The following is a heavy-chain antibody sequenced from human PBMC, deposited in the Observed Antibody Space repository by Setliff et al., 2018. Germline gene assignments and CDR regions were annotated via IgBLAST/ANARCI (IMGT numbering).Heavy chain of an antibody. CDR3: ARERVTTLLLRYYYYYMDV. J-gene: IGHJ6*03. V-gene: IGHV3-7*03. Sequence: GGSLRLSCEAFGFTFNNYWMSWVRQAPGKGLEWVANIMQDGGAQYYLDSVKGRFTVSRDNSNNTLYLHMSSLRAEDTAVYYCARERVTTLLLRYYYYYMDVWGKGTTVTVSS. D-gene: IGHD4-4*01. CDR1: GFTFNNYW. CDR2: IMQDGGAQ.